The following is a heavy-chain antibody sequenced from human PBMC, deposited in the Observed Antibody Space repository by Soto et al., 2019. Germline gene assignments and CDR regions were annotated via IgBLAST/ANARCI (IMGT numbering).Heavy chain of an antibody. CDR1: GFTFSSYA. CDR2: ISGSGGST. CDR3: AKASSGYYSWYFDY. D-gene: IGHD3-22*01. J-gene: IGHJ4*02. Sequence: PGGSLRLSCAASGFTFSSYAMSWVRQAPGKGLEWVSAISGSGGSTYYADSAKGRFTISRDNSKNTLYLQMNSLRAEDTAVYYCAKASSGYYSWYFDYWGQGTLVTVSS. V-gene: IGHV3-23*01.